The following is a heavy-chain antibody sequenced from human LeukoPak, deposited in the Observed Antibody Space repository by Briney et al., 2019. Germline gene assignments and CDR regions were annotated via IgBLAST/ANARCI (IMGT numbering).Heavy chain of an antibody. Sequence: PGGSLRLSCAASGFTFTSCAMSWVRQAPGKGLEWVSAISASGGSTYYADSVKGRFTISRDNSKNTLYLQMNSLRAEDTAVYYCAKNERGYYGMDVWGQGTTVTVSS. CDR1: GFTFTSCA. CDR2: ISASGGST. D-gene: IGHD1-1*01. V-gene: IGHV3-23*01. CDR3: AKNERGYYGMDV. J-gene: IGHJ6*02.